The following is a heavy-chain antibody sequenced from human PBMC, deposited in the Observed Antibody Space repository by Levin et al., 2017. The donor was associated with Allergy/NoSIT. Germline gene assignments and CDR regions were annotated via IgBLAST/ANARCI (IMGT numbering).Heavy chain of an antibody. Sequence: VASVKVSCKASGYTFTGYYMHWVRQAPGQGLEWMGRINPNSGGTNYAQKFQGRVTMTRDTSISTAYMELSRLRSDDTAVYYCARDLVVVPAAMQYFQHWGQGTLVTVSS. CDR1: GYTFTGYY. J-gene: IGHJ1*01. V-gene: IGHV1-2*06. CDR3: ARDLVVVPAAMQYFQH. CDR2: INPNSGGT. D-gene: IGHD2-2*01.